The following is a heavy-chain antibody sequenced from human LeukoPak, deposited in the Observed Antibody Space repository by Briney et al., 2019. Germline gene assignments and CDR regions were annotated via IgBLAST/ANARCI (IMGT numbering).Heavy chain of an antibody. Sequence: GGSLRLSCAASGFTFSSYSMNWVRQAPGKGLEWVSYISSSSSTIYYADSVKGRFTISRDNAKNSLYLQMNSLRDEDTAVYYCARGHVRVVTNYYYGLDVWGQGTTVTVSS. CDR3: ARGHVRVVTNYYYGLDV. D-gene: IGHD4-23*01. CDR2: ISSSSSTI. CDR1: GFTFSSYS. J-gene: IGHJ6*02. V-gene: IGHV3-48*02.